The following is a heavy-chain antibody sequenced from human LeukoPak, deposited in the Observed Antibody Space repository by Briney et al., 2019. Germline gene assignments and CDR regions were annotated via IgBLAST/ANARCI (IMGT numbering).Heavy chain of an antibody. D-gene: IGHD5-12*01. CDR2: IYYSGST. Sequence: SETLSLTCTVSGGSISSYYWSWLRQPPGKGLEWIGYIYYSGSTNYNPSLKSRVTISVDTSKNQFSLKLSSVTAADTAVYYCARDGRGYDYFDYWGQGTLVTVSS. V-gene: IGHV4-59*01. J-gene: IGHJ4*02. CDR1: GGSISSYY. CDR3: ARDGRGYDYFDY.